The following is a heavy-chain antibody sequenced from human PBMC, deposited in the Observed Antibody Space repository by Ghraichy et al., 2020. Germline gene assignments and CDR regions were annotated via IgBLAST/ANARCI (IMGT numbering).Heavy chain of an antibody. CDR2: VFNSGST. CDR1: GGSLNSGDYF. V-gene: IGHV4-31*11. CDR3: ARASGEFGEWLDL. J-gene: IGHJ5*02. Sequence: SETLSLTCAVSGGSLNSGDYFWNWIRQHPGKGLEWIGYVFNSGSTYYNPSLKSRITVSIDTSKNQFSLKLSSVTAADTAIYYCARASGEFGEWLDLWGQGTRVTVSS. D-gene: IGHD3-10*01.